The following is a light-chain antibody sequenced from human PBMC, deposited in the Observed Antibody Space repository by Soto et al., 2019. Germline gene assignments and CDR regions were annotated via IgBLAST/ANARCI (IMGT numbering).Light chain of an antibody. Sequence: SPSALSFFLHDRVGITCPPPPPLRGYLNWYPQKPGKAPKLLIYAASSLQSGVPARFSGSGSGTDFTLTISSLQPEDFSTYYCQQSYSTPHTFGGGTKVDIK. CDR3: QQSYSTPHT. CDR1: PPLRGY. V-gene: IGKV1-39*01. J-gene: IGKJ4*01. CDR2: AAS.